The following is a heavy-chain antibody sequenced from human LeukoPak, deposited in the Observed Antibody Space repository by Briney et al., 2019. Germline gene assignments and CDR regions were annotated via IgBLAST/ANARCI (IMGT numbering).Heavy chain of an antibody. CDR2: IHYSGST. D-gene: IGHD2-21*01. CDR3: AREEASVGDY. CDR1: GGSISSNSHY. V-gene: IGHV4-39*01. J-gene: IGHJ4*02. Sequence: PSETPSLTCTVSGGSISSNSHYWAWIRQPPGKGLEWIGSIHYSGSTFYSPSLKSRVTIPVDTSKNQFSLILTSVTASDTAVYYCAREEASVGDYWGQGILVTVSS.